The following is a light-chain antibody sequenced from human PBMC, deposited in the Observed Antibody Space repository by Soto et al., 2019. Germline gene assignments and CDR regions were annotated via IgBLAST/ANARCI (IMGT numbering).Light chain of an antibody. CDR1: QSVSSY. V-gene: IGKV3-11*01. Sequence: EIVLTQSPGTLSLSPGERATLSCRASQSVSSYLAWYQQKPGQAPRLLIYDTSNRATGIPARLSGSGSGTDFTLTISSLEPEDGAVYDGQQRSSWPPTFGGGTKVDIK. J-gene: IGKJ4*01. CDR2: DTS. CDR3: QQRSSWPPT.